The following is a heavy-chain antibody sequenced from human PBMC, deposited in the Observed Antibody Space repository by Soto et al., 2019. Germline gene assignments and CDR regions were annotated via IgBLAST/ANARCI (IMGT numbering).Heavy chain of an antibody. J-gene: IGHJ6*03. CDR3: ARGVRSYYYYYMDV. CDR1: GGSFSGYY. V-gene: IGHV4-34*01. CDR2: INHSGST. Sequence: SETLSLTCAVYGGSFSGYYWSWIRQPPGKGLEWIGEINHSGSTNYNPSLKSRVTISVDTSKNQFSLKLSSVTAADTAVYYCARGVRSYYYYYMDVWGKGTTVTVSS.